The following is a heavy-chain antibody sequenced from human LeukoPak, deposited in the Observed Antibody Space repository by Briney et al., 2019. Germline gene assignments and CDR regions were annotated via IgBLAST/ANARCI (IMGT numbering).Heavy chain of an antibody. CDR2: INHSGST. V-gene: IGHV4-34*01. D-gene: IGHD4-17*01. CDR1: GGSFSGYY. J-gene: IGHJ4*02. CDR3: ARDHPTTVTTMDPFDY. Sequence: SETLSLTCAVYGGSFSGYYWSWIRQPPGKGLEWIGEINHSGSTNYNPSLKSRVTISVDTSKNQFSLKLSSVTAADTAVYYCARDHPTTVTTMDPFDYWGQGTLVTVSS.